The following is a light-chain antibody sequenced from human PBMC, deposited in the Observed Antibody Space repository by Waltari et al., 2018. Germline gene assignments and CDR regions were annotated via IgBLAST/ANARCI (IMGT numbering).Light chain of an antibody. J-gene: IGLJ3*02. CDR2: DNN. V-gene: IGLV1-44*01. CDR1: SSNIGSNP. Sequence: QSVLTQPPSASGTPGQRVTISCSGSSSNIGSNPVNWYQQFPGTAPKLLSYDNNQRPSGVPDRVSGSKSGTSASLAISGLQSDDEADFYCAAWDDRLNGPVFGGGTKLTVL. CDR3: AAWDDRLNGPV.